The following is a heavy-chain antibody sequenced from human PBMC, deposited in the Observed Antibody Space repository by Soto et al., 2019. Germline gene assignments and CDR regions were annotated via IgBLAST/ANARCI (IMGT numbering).Heavy chain of an antibody. V-gene: IGHV1-69*01. CDR1: GGAFNNYG. D-gene: IGHD6-6*01. Sequence: QVELVQSGAAVKKPGSSVRVSCKASGGAFNNYGFTWVRQASGQGLEWMGQIIPLFSTTHYAQKFQGRVSITADASTSTVHMELSSLTSEDTAVYYCARDGNLSSSYGDFDYWGQGTLVIVSS. CDR3: ARDGNLSSSYGDFDY. J-gene: IGHJ4*02. CDR2: IIPLFSTT.